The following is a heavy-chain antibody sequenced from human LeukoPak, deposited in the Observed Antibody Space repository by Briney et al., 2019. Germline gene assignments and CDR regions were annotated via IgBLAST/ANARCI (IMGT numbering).Heavy chain of an antibody. J-gene: IGHJ4*02. CDR3: ARITSDFWSGYLVDY. D-gene: IGHD3-3*01. V-gene: IGHV1-2*06. CDR2: INPNSGGT. CDR1: GYTFTGYY. Sequence: GASVKVSCKASGYTFTGYYMHWVRQAPGQGLEWMGRINPNSGGTNYAQKFQGRVTMTRDTSISTAYMELSRLRSDDTAVYYCARITSDFWSGYLVDYWGQGTLVTVSS.